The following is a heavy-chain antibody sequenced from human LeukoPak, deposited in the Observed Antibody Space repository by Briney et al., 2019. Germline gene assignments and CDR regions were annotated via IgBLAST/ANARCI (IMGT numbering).Heavy chain of an antibody. D-gene: IGHD6-13*01. J-gene: IGHJ4*02. CDR2: FYYSGST. V-gene: IGHV4-39*01. Sequence: SETLSLTCTVSGGSISSRPYCWGWIRQPPGKGLEWLGSFYYSGSTYYKPSLKSRVTISVDTSKNQFSLKLSSVTAADTAVYYCARLVVSNWYHEVLLGRDYWGQGTLVTVSS. CDR1: GGSISSRPYC. CDR3: ARLVVSNWYHEVLLGRDY.